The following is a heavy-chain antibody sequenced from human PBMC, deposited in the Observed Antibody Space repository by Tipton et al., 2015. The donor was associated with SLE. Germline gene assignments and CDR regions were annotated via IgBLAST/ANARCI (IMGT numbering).Heavy chain of an antibody. Sequence: SLRLSCAASGFTFSSYAMSWVRQAPGKGLEWASVISGSGTSTYYADSVQGRFSISRDTSKNSLHLQMNDLTIADAAIYYCARTAGGVFTYWGLGTLVTVSS. CDR1: GFTFSSYA. D-gene: IGHD2-8*02. CDR2: ISGSGTST. J-gene: IGHJ4*02. CDR3: ARTAGGVFTY. V-gene: IGHV3-23*01.